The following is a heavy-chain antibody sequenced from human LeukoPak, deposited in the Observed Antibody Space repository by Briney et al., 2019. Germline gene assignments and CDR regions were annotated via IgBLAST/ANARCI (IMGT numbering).Heavy chain of an antibody. CDR1: GFTFSSYA. V-gene: IGHV3-64*01. D-gene: IGHD1-26*01. CDR2: ISSNGGST. CDR3: ARTHPWGRSHSGAKGRGLDY. J-gene: IGHJ4*02. Sequence: PGGSLRLSCAASGFTFSSYAMHWVRQAPGKGLEYVSAISSNGGSTYYANSVKGRFTISRDNSKDTLYLQMGSLRAEDMAVYYCARTHPWGRSHSGAKGRGLDYWGQGTLVTVSS.